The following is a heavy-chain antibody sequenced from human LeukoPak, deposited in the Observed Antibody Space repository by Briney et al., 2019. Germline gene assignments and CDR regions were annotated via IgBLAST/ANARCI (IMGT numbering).Heavy chain of an antibody. CDR3: ARAASKGAFDI. CDR1: GYTFTSYY. J-gene: IGHJ3*02. CDR2: INPDVGST. V-gene: IGHV1-46*01. Sequence: GASVKVSCKASGYTFTSYYIYWVRQAPGQGLEWMGIINPDVGSTTYAQKFQGRVTMTRDTSISTAYMELSRLRSDDTAVYYCARAASKGAFDIWGQGTMVTVSS. D-gene: IGHD2/OR15-2a*01.